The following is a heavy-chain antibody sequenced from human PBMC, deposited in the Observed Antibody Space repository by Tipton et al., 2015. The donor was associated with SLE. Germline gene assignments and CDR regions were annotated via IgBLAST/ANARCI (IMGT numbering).Heavy chain of an antibody. D-gene: IGHD3-3*01. CDR2: IYYSGST. V-gene: IGHV4-59*08. Sequence: TLSLTCTVSGGSISSYYWSWIRQPPGKGLEWIGYIYYSGSTNYNPSLKSRVTISVDTSKNQFSLKLSSVTAADTAVYYCARHGAGSGYLDYWGQGTLVTVSS. CDR1: GGSISSYY. J-gene: IGHJ4*02. CDR3: ARHGAGSGYLDY.